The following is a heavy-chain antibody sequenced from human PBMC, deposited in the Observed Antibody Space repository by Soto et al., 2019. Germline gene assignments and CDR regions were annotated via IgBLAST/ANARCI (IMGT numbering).Heavy chain of an antibody. CDR2: IYYSGST. CDR3: AGLPFLPSLVVY. Sequence: SETLSLTCTVSSGSISSYYWSWIRQPPGKGLEWIGYIYYSGSTNYNPSLKSRVTISVDTSKNQFSLKLSSVTAADTAVYYCAGLPFLPSLVVYWGPGTLLNVFS. D-gene: IGHD2-15*01. V-gene: IGHV4-59*01. CDR1: SGSISSYY. J-gene: IGHJ4*02.